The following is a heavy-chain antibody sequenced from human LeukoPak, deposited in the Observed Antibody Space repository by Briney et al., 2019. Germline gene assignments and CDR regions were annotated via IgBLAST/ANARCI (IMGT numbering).Heavy chain of an antibody. CDR3: ARDIGGGIFGVVITSIAARPAYWFDP. CDR1: GYTFTGYY. J-gene: IGHJ5*02. V-gene: IGHV1-2*02. Sequence: ASVKVSCKASGYTFTGYYMHWVRQAPGQGLEWMGWINPNSGGTNYAQKFQGRVTMTRDTSISTAYMELSRLRSDDTAVYYCARDIGGGIFGVVITSIAARPAYWFDPWGQGTLVTVSS. D-gene: IGHD3-3*01. CDR2: INPNSGGT.